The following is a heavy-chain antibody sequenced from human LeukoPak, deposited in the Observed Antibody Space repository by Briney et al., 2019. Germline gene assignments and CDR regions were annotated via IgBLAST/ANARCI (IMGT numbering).Heavy chain of an antibody. CDR2: IKQDGSEK. D-gene: IGHD2-15*01. V-gene: IGHV3-7*03. CDR3: AKAPVTTCRGAFCYPFDY. Sequence: TGGSLRLSCAASGFTFSSYWMSWVRQAPGKGLEWVANIKQDGSEKYYVDSVKGRFTISRDSSKNTLFLQMNRLRPEDAAVYYCAKAPVTTCRGAFCYPFDYWGPGTLVTVSS. CDR1: GFTFSSYW. J-gene: IGHJ4*02.